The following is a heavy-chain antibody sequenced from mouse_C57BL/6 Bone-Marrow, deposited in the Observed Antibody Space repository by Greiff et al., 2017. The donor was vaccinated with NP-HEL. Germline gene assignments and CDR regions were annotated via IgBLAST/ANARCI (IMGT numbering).Heavy chain of an antibody. V-gene: IGHV1-50*01. J-gene: IGHJ4*01. CDR2: IDPSDSYT. Sequence: VQLQQPGAELVKPGASVKLSCKASGYTFTSYWMQWVKQRPGQGLEWIGEIDPSDSYTNYNQKFKGKATLTVDTSSSTAYMQLSSLTSEDSAVYYCAIVRRGGHYAMDYWGQGTSVTVSS. CDR1: GYTFTSYW. CDR3: AIVRRGGHYAMDY. D-gene: IGHD2-14*01.